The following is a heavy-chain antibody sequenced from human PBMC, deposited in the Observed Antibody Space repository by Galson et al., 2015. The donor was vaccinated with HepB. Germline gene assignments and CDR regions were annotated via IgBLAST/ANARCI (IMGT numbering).Heavy chain of an antibody. V-gene: IGHV3-33*01. D-gene: IGHD6-13*01. CDR1: GFTFSSYG. Sequence: SLRLSCAASGFTFSSYGMHWVRQAPGKGLEWVAVIWYDGSNKYYADSVKGRFTISRDNSKNTLYLQMNSLRAEDTAVYYCARDLQAAAGTGREGYWGQGTLVTVSS. CDR3: ARDLQAAAGTGREGY. CDR2: IWYDGSNK. J-gene: IGHJ4*02.